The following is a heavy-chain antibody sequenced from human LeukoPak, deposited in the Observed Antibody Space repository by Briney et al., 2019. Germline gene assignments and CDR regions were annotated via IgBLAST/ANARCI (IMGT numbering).Heavy chain of an antibody. D-gene: IGHD5-18*01. J-gene: IGHJ4*02. CDR1: GGSFSGYY. V-gene: IGHV4-34*01. Sequence: KASETLSLTCAVYGGSFSGYYWSWIRQPPGKGLEWIGEINHSGSTNYNPSLKSRVTISVDTSKNQFSLKLSSVTAADTAVYYCARFGGYSYGYTPGLDSWGQGTLVTVSS. CDR2: INHSGST. CDR3: ARFGGYSYGYTPGLDS.